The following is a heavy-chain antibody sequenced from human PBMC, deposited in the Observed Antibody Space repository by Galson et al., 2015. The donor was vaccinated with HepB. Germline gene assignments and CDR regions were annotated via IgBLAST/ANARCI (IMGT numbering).Heavy chain of an antibody. Sequence: PLRLECAVPGFTYNIHAMLWVRQTQRKGLEWVAIFLQDGGGIRYADSVKGRFTISRDNSKNTLSLKIDSLRVEDTALYYCAKDLSGSLTYDYWGQGTLVTVSS. D-gene: IGHD3-9*01. CDR3: AKDLSGSLTYDY. V-gene: IGHV3-30*02. CDR2: FLQDGGGI. J-gene: IGHJ4*02. CDR1: GFTYNIHA.